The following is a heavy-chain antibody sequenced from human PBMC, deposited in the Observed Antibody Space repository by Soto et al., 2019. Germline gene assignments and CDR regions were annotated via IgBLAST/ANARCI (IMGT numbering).Heavy chain of an antibody. V-gene: IGHV4-39*01. Sequence: PSETLSLPCTVSRASISVHSYYWTWIRQPPGKGLEWIGSSYYSGTTYFNPSLKSRATISVDTAKNQFSLRLTSVTGDGGAFSYCQRRYNWNESYYDSWGPGAVVDVPS. CDR2: SYYSGTT. CDR1: RASISVHSYY. J-gene: IGHJ4*02. D-gene: IGHD1-20*01. CDR3: QRRYNWNESYYDS.